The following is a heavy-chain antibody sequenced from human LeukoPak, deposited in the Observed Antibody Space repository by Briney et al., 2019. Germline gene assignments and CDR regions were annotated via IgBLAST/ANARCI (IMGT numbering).Heavy chain of an antibody. V-gene: IGHV1-8*01. CDR2: MNPNSGNT. CDR1: GYTFTSYD. Sequence: ASVKVSCKGSGYTFTSYDINWVRQATGQGLEWMGWMNPNSGNTGYAQKFQGRVTMTRNTSISTAYMELGSLRSEDTAVYYCARGNQPNYDFWSGYYYYYYGMDVWGQGTTVTVSS. J-gene: IGHJ6*02. CDR3: ARGNQPNYDFWSGYYYYYYGMDV. D-gene: IGHD3-3*01.